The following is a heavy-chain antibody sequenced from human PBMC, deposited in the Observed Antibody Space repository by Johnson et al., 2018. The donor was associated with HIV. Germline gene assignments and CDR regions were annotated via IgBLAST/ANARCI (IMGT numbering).Heavy chain of an antibody. V-gene: IGHV3-66*01. CDR1: GFTVSSNY. Sequence: EKLVESGGGLVQPGGSLRLSCVVSGFTVSSNYMSWVRQAPGKGLEWVSVIYSGGSTYYADSVKGRFTISRDNSKNTLYLQMNSLRAEDTAVYYCARVPWSLDAFDIWGQGTMVTVSS. CDR3: ARVPWSLDAFDI. D-gene: IGHD2-15*01. CDR2: IYSGGST. J-gene: IGHJ3*02.